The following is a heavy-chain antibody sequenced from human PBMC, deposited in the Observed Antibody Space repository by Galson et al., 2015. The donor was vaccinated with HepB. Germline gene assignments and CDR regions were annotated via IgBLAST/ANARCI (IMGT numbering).Heavy chain of an antibody. D-gene: IGHD2-21*02. CDR3: ARATQLATDFCFDP. CDR1: GFTFSEHY. V-gene: IGHV3-72*01. J-gene: IGHJ5*02. CDR2: CRKKVNGYTT. Sequence: SLRLSCAASGFTFSEHYMDWVRQAPGRGLEWVGRCRKKVNGYTTEYAASVKGRFTISRDDSKSSLYLQMDSLKTEDTAVYYCARATQLATDFCFDPWGQGTLVAVSS.